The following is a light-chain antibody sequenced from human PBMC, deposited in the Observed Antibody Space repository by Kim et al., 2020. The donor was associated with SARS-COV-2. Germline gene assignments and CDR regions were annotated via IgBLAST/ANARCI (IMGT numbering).Light chain of an antibody. J-gene: IGKJ2*01. CDR1: QSVSSY. V-gene: IGKV3-11*01. CDR3: QQRTNWPPMST. Sequence: EIVLTQSPATLSLSPGERATLSCRASQSVSSYLAWYQQKPGQAPRLLIYDASNRATGIPARFSGSGSGTDFTLTINSLEPEDFAVYYCQQRTNWPPMSTFGQGTKLEI. CDR2: DAS.